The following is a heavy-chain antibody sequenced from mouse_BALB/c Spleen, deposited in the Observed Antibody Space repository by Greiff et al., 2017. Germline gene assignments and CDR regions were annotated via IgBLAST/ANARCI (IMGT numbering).Heavy chain of an antibody. Sequence: VHVKQSGAELVRSGASVKLSCTASGFNIKDYYMHWVKQRPEQGLEWIGWIDPENGDTEYAPKFQGKATMTADTSSNTAYLQLSSLTSEDTAVYYCNHYGSSSAMDYWGQGTSVTVSS. CDR3: NHYGSSSAMDY. CDR2: IDPENGDT. V-gene: IGHV14-4*02. D-gene: IGHD1-1*01. J-gene: IGHJ4*01. CDR1: GFNIKDYY.